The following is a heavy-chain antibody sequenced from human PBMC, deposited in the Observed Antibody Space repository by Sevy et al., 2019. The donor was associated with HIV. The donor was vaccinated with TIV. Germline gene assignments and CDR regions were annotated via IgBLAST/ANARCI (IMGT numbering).Heavy chain of an antibody. Sequence: GESLKISCAASGFTFSSYSMNWVRQAPGKGLEWVSYISSSSSTIYYADSVKGRFTISRDNAKNSLYLQMNSLRAEDTAVYYCARLSPGSSPHFDYWGQGTLVTVSS. CDR3: ARLSPGSSPHFDY. V-gene: IGHV3-48*01. J-gene: IGHJ4*02. CDR1: GFTFSSYS. CDR2: ISSSSSTI. D-gene: IGHD6-6*01.